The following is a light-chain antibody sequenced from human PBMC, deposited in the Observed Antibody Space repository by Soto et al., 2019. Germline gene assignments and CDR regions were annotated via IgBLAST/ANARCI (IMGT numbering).Light chain of an antibody. CDR1: QSVSSY. CDR2: GAS. CDR3: QQYGSSALT. J-gene: IGKJ4*01. Sequence: VLTQSPGTLSLSPGERATLSCRASQSVSSYLAWYQHKPGQAPRLLIYGASTRATGIAARFSGSGSGTEFTLTISSLQSEDFAVYYCQQYGSSALTFGGGTKVDIK. V-gene: IGKV3-15*01.